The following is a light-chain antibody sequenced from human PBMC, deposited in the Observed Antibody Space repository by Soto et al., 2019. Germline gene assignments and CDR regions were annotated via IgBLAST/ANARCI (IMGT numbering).Light chain of an antibody. J-gene: IGKJ4*01. Sequence: EIVLTQSPGTLSLSPGERATLSCRASQSVSNNYLAWYQQKPGQAPRLLIYGASNSATGIPARFSGSGSGTDFTLTISSLEADDVAVYYWQHSSNWPTFGEGTKVDIK. CDR3: QHSSNWPT. CDR1: QSVSNNY. V-gene: IGKV3-11*01. CDR2: GAS.